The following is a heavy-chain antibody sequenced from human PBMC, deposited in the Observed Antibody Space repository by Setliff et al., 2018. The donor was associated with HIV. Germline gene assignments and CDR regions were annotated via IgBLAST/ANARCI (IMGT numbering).Heavy chain of an antibody. Sequence: SVKVSCKASGGTFSNYAISWVRQAPGQGLEWMGGIIPIFGTGMYAQKFQGRVTITADESTTTAYMELSSLRSEDTAVDYCARDPTTVMDYFDYWGQGTLVTVSS. D-gene: IGHD4-17*01. CDR2: IIPIFGTG. V-gene: IGHV1-69*13. CDR3: ARDPTTVMDYFDY. J-gene: IGHJ4*02. CDR1: GGTFSNYA.